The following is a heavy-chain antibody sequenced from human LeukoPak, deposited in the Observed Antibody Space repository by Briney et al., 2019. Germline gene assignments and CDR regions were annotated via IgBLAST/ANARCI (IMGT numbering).Heavy chain of an antibody. D-gene: IGHD5-12*01. V-gene: IGHV6-1*01. Sequence: SQALSLTRAISGDRVSSNSAALNWVRQSPSRGLEWLGRTYYRSKWYNDYAISVKSRITINPNTSTNQYSLQLKSVTPEDTAVYYCARARGWRASFDIWGQGTVVTASS. J-gene: IGHJ3*02. CDR3: ARARGWRASFDI. CDR2: TYYRSKWYN. CDR1: GDRVSSNSAA.